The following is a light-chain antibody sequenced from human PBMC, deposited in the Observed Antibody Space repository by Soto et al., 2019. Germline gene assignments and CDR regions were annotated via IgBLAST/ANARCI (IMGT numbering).Light chain of an antibody. Sequence: QSALTQPASVSGSPGQSITISCTGTSSDVGSYNLVSWYQQHPGKAPKLMIYEGSKRPSGVSNRFSGSKSGNTASLTISGLQAEVEADYYCCSYAGSSTFHVFGTGTKVTVL. J-gene: IGLJ1*01. CDR1: SSDVGSYNL. CDR3: CSYAGSSTFHV. V-gene: IGLV2-23*01. CDR2: EGS.